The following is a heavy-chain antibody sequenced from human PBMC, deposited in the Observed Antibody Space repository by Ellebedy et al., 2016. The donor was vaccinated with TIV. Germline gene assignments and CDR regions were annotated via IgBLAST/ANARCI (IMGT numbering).Heavy chain of an antibody. CDR1: GFTFSSHW. Sequence: GESLKISCAASGFTFSSHWMYWVRQAPGKGLVWVSLINSDGNVTNYADSVKGRFTISRDNAKNMLYLQMNGLRAEDTAVYYCVRSGGDSWGQGTLVTVSS. CDR3: VRSGGDS. CDR2: INSDGNVT. J-gene: IGHJ4*02. V-gene: IGHV3-74*01. D-gene: IGHD3-10*01.